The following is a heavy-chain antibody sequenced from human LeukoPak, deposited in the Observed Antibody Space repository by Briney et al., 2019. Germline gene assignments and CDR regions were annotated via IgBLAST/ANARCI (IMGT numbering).Heavy chain of an antibody. CDR2: ISSSSSYI. V-gene: IGHV3-21*01. Sequence: GGSLRLSCAASGFTFSSYSMNWVRQAPGKGLEWVSSISSSSSYIYYADSVKGRFTISRDNAKNSLYLQMNSLRAEDTAVYYCARARSPYDSSGYYYPYPFDYWGQGTLVTVSS. CDR3: ARARSPYDSSGYYYPYPFDY. J-gene: IGHJ4*02. D-gene: IGHD3-22*01. CDR1: GFTFSSYS.